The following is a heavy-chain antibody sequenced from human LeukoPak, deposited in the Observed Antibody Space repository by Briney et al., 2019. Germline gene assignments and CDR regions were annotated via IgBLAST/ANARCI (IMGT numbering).Heavy chain of an antibody. D-gene: IGHD5-24*01. V-gene: IGHV4-59*01. Sequence: SETLSLTCSVSGASFSTNYWSWIRQPPGRGLEWIGYVFDSGSTNYNPSLKSRVTISVDTSKNQFSLRLSSVTAADTAVYYCARGARDGYNYYHYYMDVWGKGTTVTVSS. J-gene: IGHJ6*03. CDR2: VFDSGST. CDR1: GASFSTNY. CDR3: ARGARDGYNYYHYYMDV.